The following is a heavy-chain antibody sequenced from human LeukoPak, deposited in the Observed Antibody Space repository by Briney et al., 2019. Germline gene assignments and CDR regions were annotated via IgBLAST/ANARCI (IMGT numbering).Heavy chain of an antibody. Sequence: SETLSLTCTVSGGSISSYYWSWIRQPPGKGLEWIGYIYYSGSTNYNPSLKSRVTISVDTSKNQFHLKLSSVTAADTAVYYCARDGAYSSGWSVDRWDYYGMDVWGKGTTVTVSS. D-gene: IGHD6-19*01. J-gene: IGHJ6*04. V-gene: IGHV4-59*01. CDR3: ARDGAYSSGWSVDRWDYYGMDV. CDR2: IYYSGST. CDR1: GGSISSYY.